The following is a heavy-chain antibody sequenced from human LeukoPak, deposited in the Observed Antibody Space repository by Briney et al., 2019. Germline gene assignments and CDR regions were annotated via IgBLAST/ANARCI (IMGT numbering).Heavy chain of an antibody. CDR1: GGSISTSSYY. V-gene: IGHV3-21*01. CDR2: ISSSSSYI. CDR3: ARAPLHLAMYHYFDY. J-gene: IGHJ4*02. Sequence: ETLSLTCTVSGGSISTSSYYWGWVRQSPGKGLEWVSYISSSSSYIHYADSVKGRFTISRDNAKKSLYLQMNSLRAEDTAVYYCARAPLHLAMYHYFDYWGQGTLVTVSS. D-gene: IGHD2-2*01.